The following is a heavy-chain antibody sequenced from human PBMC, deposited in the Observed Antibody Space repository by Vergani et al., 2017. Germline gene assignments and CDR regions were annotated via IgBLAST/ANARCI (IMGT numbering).Heavy chain of an antibody. D-gene: IGHD5-18*01. J-gene: IGHJ6*02. CDR1: GGSFSGYY. CDR2: INHSGST. Sequence: QVQLQQWGAGLLKPSETLSLTCAVYGGSFSGYYWSWIRQPPGKGLGWIGEINHSGSTNYNPSLKSRVTISLDTSKNQFSLKLSSVTAADTAVYYCARGPHVDTAMVGYYYYYGMDVWGQGTTVTVSS. CDR3: ARGPHVDTAMVGYYYYYGMDV. V-gene: IGHV4-34*01.